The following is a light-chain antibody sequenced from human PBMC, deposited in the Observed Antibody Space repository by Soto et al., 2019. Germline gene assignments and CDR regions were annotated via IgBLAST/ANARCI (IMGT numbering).Light chain of an antibody. J-gene: IGLJ2*01. V-gene: IGLV2-14*03. CDR2: DVN. Sequence: QSALTQPASVSGSPGQSITISCTGTSSDIGAYNYVSWYQQHPGKAPKLMIYDVNIRPSGVSNRFSGSKSGTTAPLTISGLPAEDEDDYYCTSGTTSTTMVFGGGTKLTVL. CDR3: TSGTTSTTMV. CDR1: SSDIGAYNY.